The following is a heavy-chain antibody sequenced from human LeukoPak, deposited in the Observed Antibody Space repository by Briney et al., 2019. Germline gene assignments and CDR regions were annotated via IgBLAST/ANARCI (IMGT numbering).Heavy chain of an antibody. D-gene: IGHD3-10*02. CDR3: ARDLHYYVAMDG. CDR2: IGSDNKP. Sequence: GGSPRLSCEASGFTFSAYAMTWVRQAPGKGLEWVSSIGSDNKPHYSESVEGRFAISRDNSKNTLFLQLHNLRVEDTALYYCARDLHYYVAMDGWDRASSLTVSS. CDR1: GFTFSAYA. J-gene: IGHJ6*02. V-gene: IGHV3-23*01.